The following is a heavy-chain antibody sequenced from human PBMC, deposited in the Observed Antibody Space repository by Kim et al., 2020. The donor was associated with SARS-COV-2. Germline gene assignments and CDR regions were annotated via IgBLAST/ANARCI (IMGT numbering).Heavy chain of an antibody. V-gene: IGHV1-46*01. CDR1: GYTFTSYY. D-gene: IGHD6-13*01. J-gene: IGHJ4*02. Sequence: ASVKVSCKSSGYTFTSYYMHWVRQAPGQGLEWMGIIKPSGGSTSYAQKFQGRVTMTRDTSTSTVYMELSSLRSEDTAVYYCARDLLGQQLVSGYWGQGTLVTVSS. CDR2: IKPSGGST. CDR3: ARDLLGQQLVSGY.